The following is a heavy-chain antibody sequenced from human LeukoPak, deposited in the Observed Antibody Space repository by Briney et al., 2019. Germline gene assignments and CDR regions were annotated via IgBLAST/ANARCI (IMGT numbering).Heavy chain of an antibody. J-gene: IGHJ4*02. V-gene: IGHV3-48*03. D-gene: IGHD5-12*01. CDR2: ISSSGSTI. CDR3: AREYSGYDYFDY. CDR1: GFTFSGSA. Sequence: GGSLKLSCAASGFTFSGSAMHWVRQASGKGLEWVSYISSSGSTIYYADSVKGRFTISRDNAKNSLYLQMNSLRAEDTAVYYCAREYSGYDYFDYWGQGTLVTVSS.